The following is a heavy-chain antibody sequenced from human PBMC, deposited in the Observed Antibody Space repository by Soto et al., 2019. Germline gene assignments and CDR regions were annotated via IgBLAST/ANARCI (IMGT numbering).Heavy chain of an antibody. D-gene: IGHD3-10*01. CDR1: GGNFSSYA. CDR3: AGVIITLGPSTRPPSYYYCMDV. Sequence: QVQLVQSGAEVKKPGSSVKVSCKASGGNFSSYAISWVRQAPGQGLEWMGGILPIFGTADYAQKFQGRVTITTAESTSTTYMALRSLRCEDTAVYYCAGVIITLGPSTRPPSYYYCMDVWGHGTTVIVSS. V-gene: IGHV1-69*01. CDR2: ILPIFGTA. J-gene: IGHJ6*02.